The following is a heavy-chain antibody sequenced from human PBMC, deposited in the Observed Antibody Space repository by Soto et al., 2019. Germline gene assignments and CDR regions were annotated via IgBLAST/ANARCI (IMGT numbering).Heavy chain of an antibody. D-gene: IGHD3-22*01. V-gene: IGHV3-23*01. CDR3: PRARDSDSSGFCYGA. J-gene: IGHJ4*02. CDR1: GLTFKNYA. Sequence: LRLSCVAAGLTFKNYALSCVRQAPGKWLAWVPGLSGNGYRLYYPGYVSGRFTISRDNSKNTVCVDMNSLTAEDTALSFCPRARDSDSSGFCYGAWGQGTLVTVSS. CDR2: LSGNGYRL.